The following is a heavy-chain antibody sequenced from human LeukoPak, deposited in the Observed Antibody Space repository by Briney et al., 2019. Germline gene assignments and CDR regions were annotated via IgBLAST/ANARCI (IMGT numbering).Heavy chain of an antibody. CDR3: ARVSGRSGWYLDY. J-gene: IGHJ4*02. D-gene: IGHD6-19*01. Sequence: SETLSLTCTVSGDSISNYYWSWIRQSPGKELEWIGYMYNRGSTIYNPSLKSRVTISVDTSKNQFSLKLSSVTAADTAVYYCARVSGRSGWYLDYWGQGTLVTVSS. V-gene: IGHV4-59*08. CDR1: GDSISNYY. CDR2: MYNRGST.